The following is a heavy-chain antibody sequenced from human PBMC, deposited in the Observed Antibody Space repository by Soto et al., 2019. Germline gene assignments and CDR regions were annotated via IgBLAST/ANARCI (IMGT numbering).Heavy chain of an antibody. V-gene: IGHV4-34*01. CDR3: ARDKITGLFDY. Sequence: TSETLSLTCAVYGGSFVGYYWTWIRQPPGTGLEWIGEINHSGSTNYNPSLKSRVTISVDTSKNQFSLKLTSVTAADTAVYYCARDKITGLFDYWGQGTLVTVSS. CDR2: INHSGST. CDR1: GGSFVGYY. D-gene: IGHD2-8*02. J-gene: IGHJ4*02.